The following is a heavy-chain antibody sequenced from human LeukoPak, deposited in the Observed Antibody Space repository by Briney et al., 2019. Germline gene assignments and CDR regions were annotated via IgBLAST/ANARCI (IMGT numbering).Heavy chain of an antibody. V-gene: IGHV4-34*01. CDR1: GGSFSGYY. J-gene: IGHJ6*03. CDR3: ARVNQGSSWTSRINYYYYMDV. CDR2: INHSGST. Sequence: SETLSLTCAVYGGSFSGYYWSWIRQPPGKGLEWIGEINHSGSTNYNPSLKSRVTISVDTSKNQFSLKLSSVTAADTAVYYCARVNQGSSWTSRINYYYYMDVWGKGTTVTISS. D-gene: IGHD6-13*01.